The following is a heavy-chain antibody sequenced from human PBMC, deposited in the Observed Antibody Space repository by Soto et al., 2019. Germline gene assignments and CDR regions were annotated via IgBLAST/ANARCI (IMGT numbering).Heavy chain of an antibody. Sequence: QVQLVESGGGVVQPGRSLRLSCAASGFTFSSYGMHWVRQAPGKGLEWVAVIWYDGSNKYYADSVKGRFTISRDNSKNTLYLQMNSLTAEDTAVYYCARELLYSSSWYADYWGQGTLVTVSS. D-gene: IGHD6-13*01. J-gene: IGHJ4*02. CDR1: GFTFSSYG. CDR2: IWYDGSNK. V-gene: IGHV3-33*01. CDR3: ARELLYSSSWYADY.